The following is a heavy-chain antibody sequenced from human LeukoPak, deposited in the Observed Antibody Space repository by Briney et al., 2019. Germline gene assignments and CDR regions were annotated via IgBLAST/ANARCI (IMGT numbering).Heavy chain of an antibody. V-gene: IGHV3-23*01. CDR1: GFTFSSYA. J-gene: IGHJ5*02. CDR2: ISGSGGST. Sequence: GGSLRLSCAAPGFTFSSYAMSWVRQTPGRGLEWASAISGSGGSTYYGDSVKGRFTISRDNSKNTLYLQMNSLRAEDTAVYYCAKDLTRIAAAGATNWFDHWGQGTLVTVSS. D-gene: IGHD6-13*01. CDR3: AKDLTRIAAAGATNWFDH.